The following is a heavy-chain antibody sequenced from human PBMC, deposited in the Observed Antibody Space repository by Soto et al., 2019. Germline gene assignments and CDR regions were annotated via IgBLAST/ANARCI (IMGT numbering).Heavy chain of an antibody. D-gene: IGHD2-15*01. CDR2: ISGSGGST. V-gene: IGHV3-23*04. J-gene: IGHJ6*02. Sequence: EMQLVESGGGLVQPGGSLRLSCEDSGSAFSTYAMSWVRQGPRKGLEWVSTISGSGGSTYYADSVKGRFTVSRDNSKNIVYLQMSSLRAEDTAIYYCANGLHHPGGYYYYAMDAWGQGTTVLVSS. CDR1: GSAFSTYA. CDR3: ANGLHHPGGYYYYAMDA.